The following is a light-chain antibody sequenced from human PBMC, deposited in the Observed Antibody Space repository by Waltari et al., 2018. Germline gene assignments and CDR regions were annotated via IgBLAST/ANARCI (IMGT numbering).Light chain of an antibody. CDR1: QDISNY. CDR2: DAS. V-gene: IGKV1-33*01. CDR3: QQYDNPLFT. Sequence: DIQMTQSPSSLSASVGDRVTITCQASQDISNYLNWYQQKPGKAPKLLIYDASNLETGVPSRFSGSGSGTDVTFTISSLQPEDIATYYCQQYDNPLFTFGPGTKVDIK. J-gene: IGKJ3*01.